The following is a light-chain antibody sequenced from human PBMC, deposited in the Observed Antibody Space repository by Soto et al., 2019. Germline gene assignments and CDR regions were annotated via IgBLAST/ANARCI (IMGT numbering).Light chain of an antibody. V-gene: IGKV1-13*02. CDR3: QQFKSYPPSVT. CDR1: QGISSA. J-gene: IGKJ5*01. CDR2: DAS. Sequence: AIQLTQSPSSLSASVGDRVTITCRASQGISSALAWYQQKPGKAPKPLIYDASSWESGVPSRFSGSGAGTYFTLTISSLQPEDFATYYFQQFKSYPPSVTFGQGTRLEIK.